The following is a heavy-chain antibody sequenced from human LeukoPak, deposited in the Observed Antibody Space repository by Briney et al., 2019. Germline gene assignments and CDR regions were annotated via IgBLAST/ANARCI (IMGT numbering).Heavy chain of an antibody. CDR2: ISSSSDHT. V-gene: IGHV3-21*01. CDR3: ARDASGKQQGIYDYGMDV. J-gene: IGHJ6*02. Sequence: GGSLRLSCAASGFTFSSYSMNWVRQAPGKGLEWVSSISSSSDHTYYADSVKGRFTISRDNAKNSLYLQMISLRAEDMAVYYCARDASGKQQGIYDYGMDVWGQGTTVTVSS. CDR1: GFTFSSYS. D-gene: IGHD6-13*01.